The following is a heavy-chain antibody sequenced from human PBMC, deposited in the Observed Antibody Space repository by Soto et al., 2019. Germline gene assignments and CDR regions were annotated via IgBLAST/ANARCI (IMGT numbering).Heavy chain of an antibody. J-gene: IGHJ6*03. CDR3: AKDTDDIAAAGLVHYMDV. V-gene: IGHV3-30*18. CDR2: TSFDGGKK. Sequence: VAVTSFDGGKKYYGDSVKGRFTISRDNSKNTLYLQMNSLRVEDTAVYYCAKDTDDIAAAGLVHYMDVWGKGTTVIVSS. D-gene: IGHD6-13*01.